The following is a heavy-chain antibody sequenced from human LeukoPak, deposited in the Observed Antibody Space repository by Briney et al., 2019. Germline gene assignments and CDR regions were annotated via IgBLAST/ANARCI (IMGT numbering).Heavy chain of an antibody. J-gene: IGHJ4*02. CDR3: GRGSDGGNSDY. CDR1: GGTFSSYA. V-gene: IGHV1-69*04. D-gene: IGHD4-23*01. Sequence: SVKVSCKASGGTFSSYAISWVRQAPGQGLEWMGRIIPILGIANYAQKFQGRVTITADKSTSTAYMELSSLRSEDTAVYYCGRGSDGGNSDYWGQGTLVTVSS. CDR2: IIPILGIA.